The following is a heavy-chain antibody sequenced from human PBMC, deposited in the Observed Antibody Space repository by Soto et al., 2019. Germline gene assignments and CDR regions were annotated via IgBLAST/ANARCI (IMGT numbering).Heavy chain of an antibody. V-gene: IGHV3-7*01. D-gene: IGHD2-21*02. CDR1: GFTFSRYW. CDR3: ARVIWPTYCGGDCYSGPGYGMDV. J-gene: IGHJ6*02. Sequence: QAGGSLRLSCAASGFTFSRYWMSWVRQAPGKGLEWVANIKQDGSEKYYVDSVKGRFTISRDNAKNSMYLQMNSLRAEDTAVYYCARVIWPTYCGGDCYSGPGYGMDVWGQGTTVTVSS. CDR2: IKQDGSEK.